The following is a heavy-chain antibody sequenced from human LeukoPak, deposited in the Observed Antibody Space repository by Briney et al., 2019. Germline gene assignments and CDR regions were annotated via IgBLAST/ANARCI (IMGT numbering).Heavy chain of an antibody. J-gene: IGHJ4*02. D-gene: IGHD1-1*01. CDR3: ARTPRQTGTPFDY. CDR2: IYYSGST. V-gene: IGHV4-39*01. CDR1: GGSSSSSYY. Sequence: PSETLSLTCTVSGGSSSSSYYWGWIRQPPGKGLEWIGSIYYSGSTYYNPSLKSRVTISVDTSKNQFSLKLSSVTAADTAVYYCARTPRQTGTPFDYWGQGTLVTVSS.